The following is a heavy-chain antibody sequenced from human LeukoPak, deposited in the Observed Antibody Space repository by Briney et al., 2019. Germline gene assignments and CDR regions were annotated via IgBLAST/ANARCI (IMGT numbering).Heavy chain of an antibody. Sequence: PGGSLRLSCAASGFTFKNFAMTWVRQAPGNGLEWVSTISATGGGAYYADSVKGRFTISRDNSKDTLSLQMNTLRAEDTAVYYCAKDVRRAEYCSGTTCYTSSFDYWGQGTLVTVSS. V-gene: IGHV3-23*01. J-gene: IGHJ4*02. CDR3: AKDVRRAEYCSGTTCYTSSFDY. CDR1: GFTFKNFA. CDR2: ISATGGGA. D-gene: IGHD2-2*02.